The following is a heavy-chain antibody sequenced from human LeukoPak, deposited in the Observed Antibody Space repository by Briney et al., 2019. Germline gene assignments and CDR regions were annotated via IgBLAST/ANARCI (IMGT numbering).Heavy chain of an antibody. J-gene: IGHJ4*02. CDR3: AAQQLDNFDY. Sequence: GASVKVSCKASGYTFTSYYMHWVRQAPGQGLEWMGIINPSGGSTSYAQKFQGRVTITRDTSASTAYMELSSLRSEDAAVYYCAAQQLDNFDYWGQGTLVTVSS. CDR1: GYTFTSYY. CDR2: INPSGGST. D-gene: IGHD6-13*01. V-gene: IGHV1-46*01.